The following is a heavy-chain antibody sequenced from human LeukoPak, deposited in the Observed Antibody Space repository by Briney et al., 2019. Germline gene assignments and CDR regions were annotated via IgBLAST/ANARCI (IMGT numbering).Heavy chain of an antibody. CDR3: AKDHHVAAAGDY. CDR1: GFTFSSYA. V-gene: IGHV3-23*01. CDR2: ISGSGGST. D-gene: IGHD6-13*01. J-gene: IGHJ4*02. Sequence: QSGGSLRLSCAASGFTFSSYAMGWVRQAPGKGLEWVSAISGSGGSTYYADSVKGRFTISRDNSKNTLYLQMNSLRAEDTAVYYCAKDHHVAAAGDYWGQGTLVTVSS.